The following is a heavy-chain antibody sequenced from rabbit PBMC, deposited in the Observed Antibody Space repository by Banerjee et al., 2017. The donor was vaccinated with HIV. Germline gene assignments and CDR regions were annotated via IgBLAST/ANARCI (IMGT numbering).Heavy chain of an antibody. CDR2: IYAGDGNT. CDR1: GFDLSSYYY. J-gene: IGHJ4*01. CDR3: ASAGYSGYGTGTFDL. Sequence: QEQLVESGGGLVQPGGSLKLSCKASGFDLSSYYYMCWVRQAPGKGLEWIACIYAGDGNTHYATWAKGRFTISKTSSTTVTLQMTSLTAADTATYFCASAGYSGYGTGTFDLWGPGTLVTVS. D-gene: IGHD7-1*01. V-gene: IGHV1S45*01.